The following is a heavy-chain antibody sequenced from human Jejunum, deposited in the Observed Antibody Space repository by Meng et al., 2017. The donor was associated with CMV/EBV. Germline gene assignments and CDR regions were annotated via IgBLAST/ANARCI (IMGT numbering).Heavy chain of an antibody. CDR3: ARVEVGITSGDY. D-gene: IGHD1-26*01. J-gene: IGHJ4*02. CDR1: GYTFTNYG. Sequence: QAQLGQVGGWGKKPGASVKVSCKASGYTFTNYGITWVRQAPGQGLEWMGWINAYNGDTNYAQTLQGRVTMTTDTSTSTAYMELRSLRSDDTAVYYCARVEVGITSGDYWGQGTLVTVSS. V-gene: IGHV1-18*01. CDR2: INAYNGDT.